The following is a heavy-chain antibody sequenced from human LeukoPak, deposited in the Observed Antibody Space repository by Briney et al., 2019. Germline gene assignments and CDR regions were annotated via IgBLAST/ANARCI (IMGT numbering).Heavy chain of an antibody. CDR1: GYTFTGYY. D-gene: IGHD3-22*01. Sequence: ASVKVSCKASGYTFTGYYMHWVRQAPGQGLEWMGWINPNSGGTNYAQKFQGRVTMTRDTSISTAYMELSRLRSDDTAVCYCARDRRLHYDSSGNDYWGQGTLVTVSS. CDR2: INPNSGGT. CDR3: ARDRRLHYDSSGNDY. V-gene: IGHV1-2*02. J-gene: IGHJ4*02.